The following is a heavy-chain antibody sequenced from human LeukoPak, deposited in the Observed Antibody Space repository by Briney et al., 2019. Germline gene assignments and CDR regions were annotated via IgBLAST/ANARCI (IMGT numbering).Heavy chain of an antibody. CDR1: GGSISSYS. CDR3: ARDTGSYYYYYGMDV. D-gene: IGHD4-11*01. J-gene: IGHJ6*02. Sequence: SETLSLTCTVSGGSISSYSWNWVRQPPGRGLEWIGYIYYSGSTNYNPSLKSRVTISVDTSRNQFSLKLSSVTTVDTAVYYCARDTGSYYYYYGMDVWGQGTTVTVSS. V-gene: IGHV4-59*13. CDR2: IYYSGST.